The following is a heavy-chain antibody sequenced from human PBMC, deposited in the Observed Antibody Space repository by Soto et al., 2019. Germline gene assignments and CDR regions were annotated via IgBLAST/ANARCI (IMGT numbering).Heavy chain of an antibody. CDR2: IWYDGSNK. CDR3: ARDLGITMIVVVIDY. CDR1: GFTFSSYG. D-gene: IGHD3-22*01. J-gene: IGHJ4*02. V-gene: IGHV3-33*01. Sequence: GESLKISCAASGFTFSSYGMHWVRQAPGKGLEWVAVIWYDGSNKYYADSAKGRFTISRDNSKNTLYLQMNSLRAEDTAVYYCARDLGITMIVVVIDYWGQGTLVTVSS.